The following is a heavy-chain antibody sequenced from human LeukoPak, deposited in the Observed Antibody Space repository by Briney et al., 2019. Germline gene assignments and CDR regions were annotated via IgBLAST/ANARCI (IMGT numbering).Heavy chain of an antibody. J-gene: IGHJ4*02. CDR1: GYSISSGYY. D-gene: IGHD6-19*01. CDR3: ARADTYSSDWYDPFFDY. V-gene: IGHV4-38-2*02. Sequence: SETLSLTCTVSGYSISSGYYWSWIRPPPGKRLEWIVEINHSGNNNYNDSLKSRATISVDTSKNHFSLKLRCVTAADTAVYYCARADTYSSDWYDPFFDYWGQGTLVTVSS. CDR2: INHSGNN.